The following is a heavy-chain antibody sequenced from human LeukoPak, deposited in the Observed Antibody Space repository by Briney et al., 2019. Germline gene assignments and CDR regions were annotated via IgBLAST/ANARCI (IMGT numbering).Heavy chain of an antibody. CDR1: GGSISSSSYS. CDR2: IYYSGST. V-gene: IGHV4-39*01. J-gene: IGHJ4*02. CDR3: ARQKYYFDY. Sequence: SETLSLTCTVSGGSISSSSYSWGWIRQPPGKGLEWIGGIYYSGSTYYNPSLKSRVTISVDTSKNQFSLKLSSVTAADTAVYYCARQKYYFDYWGQGTLVTVSS.